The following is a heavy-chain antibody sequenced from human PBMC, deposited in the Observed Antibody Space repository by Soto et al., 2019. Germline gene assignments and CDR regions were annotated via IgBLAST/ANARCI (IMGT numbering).Heavy chain of an antibody. Sequence: QVQLVQSGPEVKKPGASVTVSCKTSGYTFTDHGIDWVRQAPGQGLEWVGWVSSYNGNTNYAYNLTDRVIMTTDASTSTAYMELRGLRSDDTAVYYCAREVEGSYSPADFWGQGIPVTVSS. CDR3: AREVEGSYSPADF. V-gene: IGHV1-18*01. J-gene: IGHJ4*02. D-gene: IGHD3-10*01. CDR2: VSSYNGNT. CDR1: GYTFTDHG.